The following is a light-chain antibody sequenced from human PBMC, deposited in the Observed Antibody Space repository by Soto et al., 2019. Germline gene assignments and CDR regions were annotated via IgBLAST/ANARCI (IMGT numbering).Light chain of an antibody. CDR1: QSVSSSY. CDR2: GAS. V-gene: IGKV3-20*01. CDR3: QQYGSSLWT. J-gene: IGKJ1*01. Sequence: IVLTQSPGTLSLSPGERATLSCRASQSVSSSYLAWYQQKPGQAPRLLIYGASSRAAGIPDRFSGSGSGTDFTLTISRLEAEDFAVYYYQQYGSSLWTVGQGTKVEIK.